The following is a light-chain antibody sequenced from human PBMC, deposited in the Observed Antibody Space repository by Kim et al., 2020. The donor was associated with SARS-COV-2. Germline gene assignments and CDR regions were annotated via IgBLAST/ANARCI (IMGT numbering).Light chain of an antibody. CDR1: QGVGNF. Sequence: MSPGGRAILTCRTSQGVGNFLAWYQQRPGQAPRLLIYDAYIRASDIPARFSGSGSGTDFILAISNLEPEDFAIYYCQQRYSWPLTFGGGTKVDIK. CDR3: QQRYSWPLT. J-gene: IGKJ4*01. V-gene: IGKV3-11*01. CDR2: DAY.